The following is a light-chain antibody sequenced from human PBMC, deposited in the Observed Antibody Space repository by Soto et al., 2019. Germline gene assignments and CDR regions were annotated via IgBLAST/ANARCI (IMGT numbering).Light chain of an antibody. CDR1: SSNIGAGYD. J-gene: IGLJ2*01. CDR2: GNS. Sequence: QSVLTQPPSVSGAPGQRVTISCTGSSSNIGAGYDVHWYQQLPGTAPKLLIYGNSNRPSGVPDRFSGSKSGTSASLAITGLQAEDEADYYCQSYDSSLSEGVVFGGGTKPTVL. CDR3: QSYDSSLSEGVV. V-gene: IGLV1-40*01.